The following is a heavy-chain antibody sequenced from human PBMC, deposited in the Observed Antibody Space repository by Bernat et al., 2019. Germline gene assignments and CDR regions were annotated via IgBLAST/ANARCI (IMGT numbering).Heavy chain of an antibody. CDR3: ARGRPGAIVAVPAAMIPWFDP. CDR2: IYYSGST. V-gene: IGHV4-59*01. Sequence: QVQLQESGPGLVKPSETLSLTCTVSGGSISSYYWSWIRQPPGKGLEWIGYIYYSGSTNYNPSLKSRVTISVDTSKNQFSLKLSSVTAADTAVYYCARGRPGAIVAVPAAMIPWFDPWGQGTLVTVSS. D-gene: IGHD2-2*01. CDR1: GGSISSYY. J-gene: IGHJ5*02.